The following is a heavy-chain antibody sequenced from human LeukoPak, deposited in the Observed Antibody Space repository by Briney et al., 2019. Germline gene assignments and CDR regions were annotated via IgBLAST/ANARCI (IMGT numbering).Heavy chain of an antibody. J-gene: IGHJ5*02. CDR3: ARRLTQYDCFDP. Sequence: SQTLSLTCAISGDSVSSNSVTWNWIRQSPSRGLEWLGRTYYRSTWYDDYAVSVRGRITVNPDTSKNQFSLHLNSVTPEDTAVYYCARRLTQYDCFDPWGQGILVTVSS. V-gene: IGHV6-1*01. D-gene: IGHD2-2*01. CDR2: TYYRSTWYD. CDR1: GDSVSSNSVT.